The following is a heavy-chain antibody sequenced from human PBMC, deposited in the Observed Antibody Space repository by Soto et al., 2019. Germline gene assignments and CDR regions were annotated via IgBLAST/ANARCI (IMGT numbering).Heavy chain of an antibody. V-gene: IGHV1-18*01. D-gene: IGHD2-2*01. Sequence: QVQLVQSGAEVKKPGASVKVSCKASGYTFTSYGISWVRQAPGQGLEWMGWISAYNGNTNYAQKLQGRVTMTTDTSTGPAYMELRSLRSDDTAVYCCASSEIGYCRSTSCYVFDYFDYWGQGTLVTVSS. J-gene: IGHJ4*02. CDR3: ASSEIGYCRSTSCYVFDYFDY. CDR2: ISAYNGNT. CDR1: GYTFTSYG.